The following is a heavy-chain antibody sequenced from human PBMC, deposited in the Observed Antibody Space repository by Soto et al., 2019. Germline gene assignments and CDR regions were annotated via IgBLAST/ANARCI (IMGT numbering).Heavy chain of an antibody. J-gene: IGHJ3*02. D-gene: IGHD6-19*01. V-gene: IGHV4-59*01. CDR2: IYYSGST. CDR1: GGSFSGYY. CDR3: ARDPGRSSGWYKYAFDI. Sequence: SETLSLTCAVYGGSFSGYYWSWIRQPPGKGLEWIGYIYYSGSTNYNPSLKSRVTISVDTSKNQFSLKLSSVTAADTAVYYCARDPGRSSGWYKYAFDIWGQGTIATV.